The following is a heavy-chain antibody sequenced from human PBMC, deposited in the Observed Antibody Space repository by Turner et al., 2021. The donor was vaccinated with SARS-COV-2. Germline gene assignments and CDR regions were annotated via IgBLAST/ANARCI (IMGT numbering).Heavy chain of an antibody. Sequence: QVHLVESGGGVVQPGRSLRLSCAAAGFTFSSYGMHWVRQAPGKGLEWVSNISYDGNNQDYADSVKGRITISRDNSKNTLYLQMNSLRAEDTDVYYCAKDRSFRGGTYLFDYWGQGTLVTVSS. V-gene: IGHV3-30*18. J-gene: IGHJ4*02. D-gene: IGHD1-26*01. CDR2: ISYDGNNQ. CDR3: AKDRSFRGGTYLFDY. CDR1: GFTFSSYG.